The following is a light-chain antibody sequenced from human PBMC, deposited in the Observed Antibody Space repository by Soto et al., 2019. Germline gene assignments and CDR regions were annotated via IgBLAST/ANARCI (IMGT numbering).Light chain of an antibody. V-gene: IGLV2-14*03. CDR1: HNDIGTYDY. CDR2: GVT. Sequence: QSVLAQHTSVSGSPGQSITISCTGNHNDIGTYDYVSWYQQHPGRAPRLLIYGVTTRPSGISDRFSASKPGLTASLTISGLQPEDEADYYCSSLTSNRIYVFGPGTKVTVL. CDR3: SSLTSNRIYV. J-gene: IGLJ1*01.